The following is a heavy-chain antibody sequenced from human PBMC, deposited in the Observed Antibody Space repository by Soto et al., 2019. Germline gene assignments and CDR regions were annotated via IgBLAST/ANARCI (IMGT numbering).Heavy chain of an antibody. D-gene: IGHD4-4*01. J-gene: IGHJ6*04. CDR3: ARDSNYVTSYYYYGMDV. CDR2: ISYDGSNK. CDR1: GFTFSSYA. V-gene: IGHV3-30-3*01. Sequence: QVQLVESGGGVVQPGRSLRLSCAASGFTFSSYAMHWVRQAPGKGLEWVAVISYDGSNKYYADYVKGRFTISRDNSKNTLYLQMNSLRTEDTAVYYCARDSNYVTSYYYYGMDVWGKGTTVTVSS.